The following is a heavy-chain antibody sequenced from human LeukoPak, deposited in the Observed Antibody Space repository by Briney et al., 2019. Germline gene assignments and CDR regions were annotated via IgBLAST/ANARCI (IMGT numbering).Heavy chain of an antibody. D-gene: IGHD5-24*01. CDR2: ISSSSSYI. CDR3: ARNQRWLQCGGDY. J-gene: IGHJ4*02. CDR1: GFTFSHHS. Sequence: PGGSQRLSCEASGFTFSHHSMNWVRQAPGKGLEWVSSISSSSSYIYYADSVKGRFTISREHAKRSLYLQMNSLRAEDTAVYYCARNQRWLQCGGDYWGQGTLVTVSS. V-gene: IGHV3-21*01.